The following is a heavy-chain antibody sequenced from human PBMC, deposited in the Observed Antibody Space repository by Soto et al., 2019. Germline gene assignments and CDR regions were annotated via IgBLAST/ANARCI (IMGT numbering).Heavy chain of an antibody. CDR1: GFTFSSYS. V-gene: IGHV3-48*01. J-gene: IGHJ4*02. CDR3: ARDKGRSPLDY. Sequence: EVQLVESGGGLVQPGGSLRLSCAASGFTFSSYSMNWVRQAPGKGLEWVSYISSSSSTIYYADSVKGRFTTSRDNAKNSLYLQMNSLRAEDTAVYYCARDKGRSPLDYWGQGTLVTFSS. CDR2: ISSSSSTI.